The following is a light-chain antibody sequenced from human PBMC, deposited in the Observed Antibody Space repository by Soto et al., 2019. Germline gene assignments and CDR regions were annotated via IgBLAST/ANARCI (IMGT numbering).Light chain of an antibody. Sequence: QSVLTQPASVPGSPGQSVTISCTGTIDDIGAYDYVSWYQQRPGSAPQLIIYDVNNRPSGTSPRFSGSKSVHTAYLTISGLQSDDEATYHCSSYTSTYSLVFGTGTKSPS. CDR3: SSYTSTYSLV. J-gene: IGLJ1*01. V-gene: IGLV2-14*03. CDR2: DVN. CDR1: IDDIGAYDY.